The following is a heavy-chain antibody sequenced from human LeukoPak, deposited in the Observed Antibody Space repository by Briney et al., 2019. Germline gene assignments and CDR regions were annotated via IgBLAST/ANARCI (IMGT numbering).Heavy chain of an antibody. CDR2: IYDDNT. V-gene: IGHV3-23*01. D-gene: IGHD3-10*01. Sequence: GGSLRLSCAASGFTVSAYAMAWVRQAPGKGLEWVSTIYDDNTCYADSVKGRFAISTDNSKNTLYLQMNSLRVEDTAVYFCAARKVRGVWFYLDYWGQGTLVTVSS. J-gene: IGHJ4*02. CDR3: AARKVRGVWFYLDY. CDR1: GFTVSAYA.